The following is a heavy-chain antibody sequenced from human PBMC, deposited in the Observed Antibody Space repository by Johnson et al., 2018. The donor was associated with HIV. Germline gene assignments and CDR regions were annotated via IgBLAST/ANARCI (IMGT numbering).Heavy chain of an antibody. CDR1: GFTFSNAW. CDR2: IKGKTDGGTT. V-gene: IGHV3-15*01. Sequence: VQLVESGGGLVKPGGSLRLACAASGFTFSNAWMSWVRQAPGKGLEWVGRIKGKTDGGTTDYAAPVKGRFTISRDNSKNTLYLQMNSLRAEDTAVYYCAKEGRGGAFDIWGQGTMVTVSS. D-gene: IGHD2-15*01. J-gene: IGHJ3*02. CDR3: AKEGRGGAFDI.